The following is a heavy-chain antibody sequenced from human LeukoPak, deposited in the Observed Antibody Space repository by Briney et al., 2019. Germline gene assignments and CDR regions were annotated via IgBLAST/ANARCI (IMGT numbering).Heavy chain of an antibody. CDR2: IYYSGST. D-gene: IGHD5-24*01. Sequence: PSETLSLTCTVSGGSISSYYWSWIRQPPGKGLEWIGYIYYSGSTNYNPSLKSRVTISVDTSKNQFSLKLSSVTAADTAVYYCARGWGRDGYNFDYWGQGTLVTVSS. CDR1: GGSISSYY. V-gene: IGHV4-59*01. J-gene: IGHJ4*02. CDR3: ARGWGRDGYNFDY.